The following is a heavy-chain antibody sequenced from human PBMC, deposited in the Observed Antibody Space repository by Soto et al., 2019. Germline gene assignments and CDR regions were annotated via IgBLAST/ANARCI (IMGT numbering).Heavy chain of an antibody. CDR3: AKDLFGNRNGASSYSGGSDA. J-gene: IGHJ5*02. D-gene: IGHD2-8*01. Sequence: EVQLLESGGGLVQPGGSLRLSCVASGFTFTNYAMSWVRQAPGKGLEWVSALSGSGATTFYSDSAKGRFTISRDNSKSTLYPQMNSLRADDTAIYYCAKDLFGNRNGASSYSGGSDAWGQGTVVTVSS. V-gene: IGHV3-23*01. CDR1: GFTFTNYA. CDR2: LSGSGATT.